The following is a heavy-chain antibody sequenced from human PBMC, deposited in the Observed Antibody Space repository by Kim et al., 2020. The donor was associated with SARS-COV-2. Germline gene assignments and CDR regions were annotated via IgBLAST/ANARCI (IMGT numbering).Heavy chain of an antibody. V-gene: IGHV3-23*01. CDR3: AKDPHADGTDAFDI. J-gene: IGHJ3*02. Sequence: ADSVTGRFTITSDNSKNTLYLQMNSLRAEDTAVYYCAKDPHADGTDAFDIWGQGTMVTVSS.